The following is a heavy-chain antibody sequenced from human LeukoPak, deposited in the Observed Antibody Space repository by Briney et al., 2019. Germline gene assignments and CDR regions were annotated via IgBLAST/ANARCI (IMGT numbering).Heavy chain of an antibody. CDR2: IYPDDSDT. D-gene: IGHD2-21*02. J-gene: IGHJ3*02. CDR3: ARSPLLCCSGDCSDAFDI. CDR1: GYSFTSYW. V-gene: IGHV5-51*01. Sequence: GESLKISCKGSGYSFTSYWIGWVRQMPGKGLEWMGIIYPDDSDTRYSPSFQGRVTISADKSISTAYLQWSSLKASDTAMYYCARSPLLCCSGDCSDAFDIWGQGTMVTVSS.